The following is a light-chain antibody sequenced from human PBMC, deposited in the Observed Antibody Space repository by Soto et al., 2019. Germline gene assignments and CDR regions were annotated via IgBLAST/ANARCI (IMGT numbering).Light chain of an antibody. J-gene: IGKJ4*01. CDR1: QSVSSN. Sequence: EIVMTQSPATLSVSPGERATLSCRASQSVSSNLAWYQQRPGQAPRLLIYGASTRATGIPARFSGSRSGTECTLTIRSLQSEDCAVYYCQQYNNWPLTFGGGTKVEIK. V-gene: IGKV3-15*01. CDR3: QQYNNWPLT. CDR2: GAS.